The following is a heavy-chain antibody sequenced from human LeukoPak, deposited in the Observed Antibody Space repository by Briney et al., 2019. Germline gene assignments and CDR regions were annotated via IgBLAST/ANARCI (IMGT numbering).Heavy chain of an antibody. Sequence: PSETLSLTCAVYGGSFSGYYWNWVRQAPGKGLVWVSRISTDGSSTFYADSVKGRFTVSRDNAKNTLYLQMDSPRAEDTAVYYCATGRGTPLGFWGQGTLVTVSS. CDR3: ATGRGTPLGF. CDR1: GGSFSGYY. D-gene: IGHD1-26*01. CDR2: ISTDGSST. J-gene: IGHJ4*02. V-gene: IGHV3-74*01.